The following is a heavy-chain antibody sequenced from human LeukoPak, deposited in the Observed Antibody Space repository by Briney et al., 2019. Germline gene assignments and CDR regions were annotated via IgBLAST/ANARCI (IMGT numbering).Heavy chain of an antibody. Sequence: GGSLRLSCAASGFTFSSCGMNWVRQAPGKGLEWVSSISTSSTYMSYTDSVKGRFTISRHNAKNSLYLQMNSLRAEDTAVYYCARSLGGGVEMATVRLFDYWGQGTLVTVSS. V-gene: IGHV3-21*06. D-gene: IGHD5-24*01. CDR1: GFTFSSCG. CDR3: ARSLGGGVEMATVRLFDY. CDR2: ISTSSTYM. J-gene: IGHJ4*02.